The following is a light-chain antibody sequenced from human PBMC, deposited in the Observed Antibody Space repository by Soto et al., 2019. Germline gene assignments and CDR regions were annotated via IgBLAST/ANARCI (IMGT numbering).Light chain of an antibody. CDR1: QSISSW. V-gene: IGKV1-5*01. Sequence: DIQMTQSHSTLSASVGDRVTITCRASQSISSWLAWYQQKPGTAPNLLIYDASTLQSGVPSRFSGSGSGTEFTLTISSLQPDDFATYYCQQYHVYPLTFGGGTKLEIK. J-gene: IGKJ4*01. CDR3: QQYHVYPLT. CDR2: DAS.